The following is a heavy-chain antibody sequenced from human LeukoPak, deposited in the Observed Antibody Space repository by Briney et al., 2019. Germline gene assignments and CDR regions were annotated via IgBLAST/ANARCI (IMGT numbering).Heavy chain of an antibody. J-gene: IGHJ4*02. D-gene: IGHD2-21*02. Sequence: GGSLRLSCAASGFAFSSYTMGWVRQAPGKGLEWVSAISGSGGSTYYADSVKGRFTISRDNSKNTLYVQMNSLRAEDAAVYYCAKKTSYCGGDCYPYYFDHWGQGTLVTVSS. CDR2: ISGSGGST. CDR3: AKKTSYCGGDCYPYYFDH. CDR1: GFAFSSYT. V-gene: IGHV3-23*01.